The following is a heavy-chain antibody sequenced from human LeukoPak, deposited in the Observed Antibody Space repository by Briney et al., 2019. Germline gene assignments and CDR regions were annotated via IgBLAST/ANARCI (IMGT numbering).Heavy chain of an antibody. V-gene: IGHV4-61*02. Sequence: KPSETLSLTCTVSGGSISSGSYYWSWIRQPAGKGLEWIGRIYTSGSTNYNPSLKSRVTISVDTSKNQFSLKLSSVTAADTAVYYCASSRFGELHYWGQGTLVTVSS. D-gene: IGHD3-10*01. CDR3: ASSRFGELHY. CDR1: GGSISSGSYY. CDR2: IYTSGST. J-gene: IGHJ4*02.